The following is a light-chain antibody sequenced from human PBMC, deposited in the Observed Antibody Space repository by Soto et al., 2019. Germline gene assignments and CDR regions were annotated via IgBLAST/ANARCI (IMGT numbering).Light chain of an antibody. Sequence: EILFTQCPGTLSLSPGDRDTLSCRASQSVSNNYLAWYQQKPGQAPRLLIYGASTRATGVPARFSGSGSGTDVTLTISSLEPEECAVYDCQHRVNWPFTCGTGT. CDR3: QHRVNWPFT. V-gene: IGKV3D-20*02. J-gene: IGKJ3*01. CDR2: GAS. CDR1: QSVSNNY.